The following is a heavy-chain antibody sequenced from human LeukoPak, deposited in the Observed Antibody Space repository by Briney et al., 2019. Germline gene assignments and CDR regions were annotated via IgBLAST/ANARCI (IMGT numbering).Heavy chain of an antibody. D-gene: IGHD2-21*02. CDR1: GDSLNSGSYY. Sequence: SETLSLTCTVFGDSLNSGSYYWSWVRQHSERGLEWIGYISYRGTTFYNPSLKSRVSVSGDTSKTQFSLNINSVTAADTAVYYCARMPRGVAVVTPYYFDSWGQGTLVTVSS. V-gene: IGHV4-31*03. CDR3: ARMPRGVAVVTPYYFDS. CDR2: ISYRGTT. J-gene: IGHJ4*02.